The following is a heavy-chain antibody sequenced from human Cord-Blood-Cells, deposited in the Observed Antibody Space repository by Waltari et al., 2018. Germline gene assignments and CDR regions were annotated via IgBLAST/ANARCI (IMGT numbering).Heavy chain of an antibody. Sequence: EVQLLESGGGLVQPGGSLRLSCAASGFTFSSYAMSWVRQAPGKGLEWVSAISGSGGSTYSAESGKGRFTISRDNSKNTLYLQMNSLRAEDTAVYYCAKGRKYSSYYFDYWGQGTLVTVSS. CDR3: AKGRKYSSYYFDY. V-gene: IGHV3-23*01. J-gene: IGHJ4*02. CDR2: ISGSGGST. D-gene: IGHD6-6*01. CDR1: GFTFSSYA.